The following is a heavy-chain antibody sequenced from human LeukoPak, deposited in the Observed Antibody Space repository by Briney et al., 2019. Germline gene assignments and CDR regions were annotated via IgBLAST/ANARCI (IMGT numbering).Heavy chain of an antibody. D-gene: IGHD6-13*01. J-gene: IGHJ6*02. CDR1: GYTFTSYY. V-gene: IGHV7-4-1*02. CDR3: ARPSSSWYYYYGMDV. Sequence: GASVKVSCKASGYTFTSYYMHWVRQAPGQGLEWMGWINTNTGNPTYAQGFTGRFVFSLDTSVSTAYLQISSLKAEDTAVYYCARPSSSWYYYYGMDVWGQGTTVTVSS. CDR2: INTNTGNP.